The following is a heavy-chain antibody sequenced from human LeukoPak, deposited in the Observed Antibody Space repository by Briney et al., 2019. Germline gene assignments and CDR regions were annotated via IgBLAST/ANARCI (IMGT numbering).Heavy chain of an antibody. J-gene: IGHJ4*02. D-gene: IGHD6-19*01. CDR1: GFTFGSYG. V-gene: IGHV3-30*02. CDR2: IRYDGSNK. Sequence: PGGSLRLSCAASGFTFGSYGMHWVRQAPGKGLEWVAFIRYDGSNKYYADSVKGRFTISRDNSKNTLYLQMNSLRAEDTAVYYCAKRYGSGWYYFDYWGQGTLVTVSS. CDR3: AKRYGSGWYYFDY.